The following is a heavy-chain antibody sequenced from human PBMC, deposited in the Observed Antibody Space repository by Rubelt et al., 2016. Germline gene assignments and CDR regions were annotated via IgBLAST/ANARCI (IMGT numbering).Heavy chain of an antibody. V-gene: IGHV1-2*06. CDR2: INPNSGGT. Sequence: APGQGPEWMGRINPNSGGTNYAQKFQGRVTMTTDTSTSTAYMELRSLRSDDTAVYYCASDADYYDSSGYYPYWGQGTLVTVSS. J-gene: IGHJ4*02. D-gene: IGHD3-22*01. CDR3: ASDADYYDSSGYYPY.